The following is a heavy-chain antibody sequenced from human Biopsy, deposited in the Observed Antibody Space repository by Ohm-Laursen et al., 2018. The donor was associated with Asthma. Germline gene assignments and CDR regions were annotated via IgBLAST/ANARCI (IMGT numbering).Heavy chain of an antibody. Sequence: SLRLSCAASGFTFSSYAMHWVRQAPGKGLEWVAVISYDGSNKYYADSVKGRFTISGDNSKNTLYLQMNSLRAEDTAVYYCARDAWELQKPYAYYFDYWGQGTLVTVSS. CDR1: GFTFSSYA. CDR3: ARDAWELQKPYAYYFDY. V-gene: IGHV3-30-3*01. D-gene: IGHD1-26*01. CDR2: ISYDGSNK. J-gene: IGHJ4*02.